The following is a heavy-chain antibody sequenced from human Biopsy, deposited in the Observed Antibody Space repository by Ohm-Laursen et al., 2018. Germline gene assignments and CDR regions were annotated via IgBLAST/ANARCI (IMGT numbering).Heavy chain of an antibody. Sequence: SLRLSCTASGFTFNVYSIVWVRQAPGKGLEWASSLISRTSSTYYADSVKGRVTISRDNANNSVSLQMNNLRVDDTAVYYCARWYGDLFYYYNGMDVWGQGTTVTVSS. D-gene: IGHD3-10*01. CDR1: GFTFNVYS. CDR3: ARWYGDLFYYYNGMDV. V-gene: IGHV3-21*01. CDR2: LISRTSST. J-gene: IGHJ6*02.